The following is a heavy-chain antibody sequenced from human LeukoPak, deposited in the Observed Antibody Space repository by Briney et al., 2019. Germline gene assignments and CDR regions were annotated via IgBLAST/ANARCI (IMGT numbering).Heavy chain of an antibody. D-gene: IGHD3-10*01. CDR2: ITGNGGST. CDR1: GFTFGSNA. J-gene: IGHJ4*02. V-gene: IGHV3-23*01. CDR3: AKDAVAPGSGGDYFDY. Sequence: GGSLRPSCAASGFTFGSNAMSWVRQAPGKGLEWVSVITGNGGSTYYADSVKGRFTISRDNSKNTLSLQMNSLRAEDTAVYYCAKDAVAPGSGGDYFDYWGQGTLVTVSS.